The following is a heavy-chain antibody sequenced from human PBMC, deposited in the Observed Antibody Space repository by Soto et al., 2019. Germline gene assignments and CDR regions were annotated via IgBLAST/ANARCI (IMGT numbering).Heavy chain of an antibody. CDR3: ARPSTSDYYGMDV. Sequence: WETLSLTCTVSGGSISSSSYYWGWIRQPPGKGLEWIGSIYYSGSTYYNPSLKSRVTISVDTSKNQFSLKLSSVTAADTAVYYCARPSTSDYYGMDVWGQGTTVTVSS. V-gene: IGHV4-39*01. J-gene: IGHJ6*02. CDR1: GGSISSSSYY. CDR2: IYYSGST. D-gene: IGHD2-2*01.